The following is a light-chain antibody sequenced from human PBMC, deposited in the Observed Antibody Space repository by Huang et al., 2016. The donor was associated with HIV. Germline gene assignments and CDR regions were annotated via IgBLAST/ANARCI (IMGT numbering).Light chain of an antibody. CDR3: QQYNNWPPKA. Sequence: EIVMTQSPATLSVSPVERATLSCRASQGVSINLAGYQQKPGQAPRLLLYGASTRATSGPARFSGSGSGTEFTLTISSLQSEDFAVYYCQQYNNWPPKAFGQGTKVEIK. CDR2: GAS. V-gene: IGKV3-15*01. J-gene: IGKJ1*01. CDR1: QGVSIN.